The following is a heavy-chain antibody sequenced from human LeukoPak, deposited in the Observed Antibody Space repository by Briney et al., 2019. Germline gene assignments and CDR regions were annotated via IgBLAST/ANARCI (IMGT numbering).Heavy chain of an antibody. V-gene: IGHV3-48*01. CDR3: TRDPRALDY. CDR1: GSTFSSYS. J-gene: IGHJ4*02. CDR2: ISYTGTI. Sequence: GGSLGLSCAASGSTFSSYSMNWVRQAPGKGLEWVSYISYTGTIYYADSVKGRFTISRDNAKNSLYLHMNSLRAEDTAVYYCTRDPRALDYWGQGTLVTVSS.